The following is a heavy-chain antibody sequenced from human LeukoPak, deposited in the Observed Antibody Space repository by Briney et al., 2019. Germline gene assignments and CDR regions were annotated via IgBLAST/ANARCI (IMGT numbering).Heavy chain of an antibody. CDR1: GFTFSSYS. D-gene: IGHD1-1*01. Sequence: PGGSLRLSCAASGFTFSSYSMNWVRQAPGKGLEWVSSISSSSSYIYYADSVKGRFTISRDNAKNSLSLQMNSLRAEDTAVYYCVRYTRRYPFDYWGQGTLVTVSS. V-gene: IGHV3-21*01. CDR3: VRYTRRYPFDY. CDR2: ISSSSSYI. J-gene: IGHJ4*02.